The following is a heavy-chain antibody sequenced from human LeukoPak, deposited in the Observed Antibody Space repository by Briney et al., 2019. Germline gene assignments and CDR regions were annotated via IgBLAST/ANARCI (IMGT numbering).Heavy chain of an antibody. CDR2: IYHSGST. D-gene: IGHD1-14*01. Sequence: SETLSLTCTVSGGSISSGGYYWSWIRQHPGKGLEWIGEIYHSGSTNYNSSLKSRVTMSVDKSQNKFSLNLSSVTAADTAVYYCAREGTGTTSFDYWGQGTLVTVSS. CDR1: GGSISSGGYY. CDR3: AREGTGTTSFDY. J-gene: IGHJ4*02. V-gene: IGHV4-31*03.